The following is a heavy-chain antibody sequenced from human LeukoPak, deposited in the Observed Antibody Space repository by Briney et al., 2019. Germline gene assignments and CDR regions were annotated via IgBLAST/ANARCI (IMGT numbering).Heavy chain of an antibody. CDR1: GGTFSSYA. D-gene: IGHD3-3*01. CDR3: ASPPPEISGVAAFDY. Sequence: SVKVSCKASGGTFSSYAISWVRQAPGQGLEWMGGIIPIFGTANYAQKFQGRVTITVDESTSTAYMELSSLRSEDTAVYYCASPPPEISGVAAFDYWGQGTLVTVSS. J-gene: IGHJ4*02. V-gene: IGHV1-69*13. CDR2: IIPIFGTA.